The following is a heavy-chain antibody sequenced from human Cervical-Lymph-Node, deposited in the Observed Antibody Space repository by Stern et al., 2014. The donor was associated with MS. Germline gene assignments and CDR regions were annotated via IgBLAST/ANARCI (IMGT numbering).Heavy chain of an antibody. CDR1: GYTFSNYY. CDR3: ARAGRRFGDYGMDV. Sequence: QVQLVQSGAEVKKPGASVKVSCKASGYTFSNYYIHWVRQAPGQGLEWMGIVNPSDGGTSNAQKFQGRVTVTRDTSTNTVYMELSRLRSEDTAVYYCARAGRRFGDYGMDVWGQGTTVTVFS. CDR2: VNPSDGGT. J-gene: IGHJ6*02. V-gene: IGHV1-46*01. D-gene: IGHD3-10*01.